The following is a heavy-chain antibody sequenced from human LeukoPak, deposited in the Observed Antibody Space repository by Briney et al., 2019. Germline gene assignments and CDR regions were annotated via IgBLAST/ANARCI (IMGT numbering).Heavy chain of an antibody. D-gene: IGHD5-18*01. CDR2: IYPRDGST. CDR1: GYTFTSNY. Sequence: ASVKVSCKASGYTFTSNYIHWVRQAPGQGLEWMGMIYPRDGSTSYAQKFQGRATITADESTSTAYMELSSLRSEDTAVYYCARDSQGYSYGTGWVPDYWGQGTLVTVSS. J-gene: IGHJ4*02. CDR3: ARDSQGYSYGTGWVPDY. V-gene: IGHV1-46*01.